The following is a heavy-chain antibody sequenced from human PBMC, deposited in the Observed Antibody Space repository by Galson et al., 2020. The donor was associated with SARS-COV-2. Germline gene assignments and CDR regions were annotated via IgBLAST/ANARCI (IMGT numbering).Heavy chain of an antibody. CDR3: ARDSATSYGLDYYYYGMDV. Sequence: ASVKVSCKASGYTFTSYGISWVRQAPGQGLEWMGWISAYNGNTNYAQKLQGRVTMTTDTSTSTAYMELRSLRSDDTAVYYCARDSATSYGLDYYYYGMDVWGQGTTVTVSS. D-gene: IGHD4-17*01. V-gene: IGHV1-18*01. CDR2: ISAYNGNT. J-gene: IGHJ6*02. CDR1: GYTFTSYG.